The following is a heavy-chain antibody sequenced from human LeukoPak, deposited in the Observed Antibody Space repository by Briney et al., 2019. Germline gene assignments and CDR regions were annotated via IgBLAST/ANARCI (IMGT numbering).Heavy chain of an antibody. CDR3: PARGYSDYGDAFDI. Sequence: PGGSLRLSCAVSGFTFSSYEMNLVRQAPGNGLDGVSDISSSGNTIYYADSVKGRFTISRDNAKKSLYLQMSSLRAEDTAVYYCPARGYSDYGDAFDIWGQGTMVTVSS. J-gene: IGHJ3*02. CDR1: GFTFSSYE. D-gene: IGHD4-11*01. CDR2: ISSSGNTI. V-gene: IGHV3-48*03.